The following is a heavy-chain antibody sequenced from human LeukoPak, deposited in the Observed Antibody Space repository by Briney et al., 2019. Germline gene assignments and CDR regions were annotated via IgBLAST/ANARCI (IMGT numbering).Heavy chain of an antibody. J-gene: IGHJ4*02. V-gene: IGHV3-15*01. Sequence: MSGGSLRLSCVASGFTFSNACMTWVRQAPGKGLEWVGHIKSKTDGGTTDFAAPVKGRFTISRDDSKNTLFLQMNSLKTEDTAVYYCTTGTWIQLWLPDYWGQGTLVTVSS. CDR2: IKSKTDGGTT. CDR3: TTGTWIQLWLPDY. D-gene: IGHD5-18*01. CDR1: GFTFSNAC.